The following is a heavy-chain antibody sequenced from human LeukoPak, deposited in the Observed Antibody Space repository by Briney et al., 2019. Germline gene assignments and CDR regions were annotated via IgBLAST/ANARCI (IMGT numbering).Heavy chain of an antibody. CDR2: IIPILGIA. D-gene: IGHD5-18*01. V-gene: IGHV1-69*04. J-gene: IGHJ4*02. Sequence: GASVTVSCKASGGTFSSYAISWVRQAPGQGLEWMGRIIPILGIANYAQKFQGRVTITADKSTSTAYMELSSLRSEDTAVYYCAGTYWIQLWLKPVFDYWGQGTLVTVSS. CDR1: GGTFSSYA. CDR3: AGTYWIQLWLKPVFDY.